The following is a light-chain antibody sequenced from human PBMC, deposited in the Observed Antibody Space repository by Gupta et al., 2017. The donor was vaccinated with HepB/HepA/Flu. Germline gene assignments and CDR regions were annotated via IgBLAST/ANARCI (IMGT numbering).Light chain of an antibody. CDR3: AAWDDSRSSWV. Sequence: QSVLTQPPSASGTPGQRVTISCSGSSPDIGSIYVYWYQQLPGTAPKLLIYRTNQRRSGVPDRFSGSKSGTSASLAISELRAEDEADYYCAAWDDSRSSWVFGGGTKLIVL. J-gene: IGLJ3*02. V-gene: IGLV1-47*01. CDR1: SPDIGSIY. CDR2: RTN.